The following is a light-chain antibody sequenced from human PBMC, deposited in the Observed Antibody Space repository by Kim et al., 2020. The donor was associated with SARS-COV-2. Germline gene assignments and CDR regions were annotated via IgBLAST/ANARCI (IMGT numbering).Light chain of an antibody. CDR3: QSYDKDLSGWV. J-gene: IGLJ3*02. Sequence: RVTISSSGRTSNIGADYELHWYQQFPAAAPKLLIYDHHDRPSGVPDRFSGAKSGTSASLAITGLRAEDEAYYYCQSYDKDLSGWVFGGGTQLTVL. V-gene: IGLV1-40*01. CDR1: TSNIGADYE. CDR2: DHH.